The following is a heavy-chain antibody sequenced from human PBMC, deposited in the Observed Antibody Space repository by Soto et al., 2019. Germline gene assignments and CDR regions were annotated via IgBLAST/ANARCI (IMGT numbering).Heavy chain of an antibody. CDR3: ASIAVTGGSNFDY. CDR2: INPSGGST. J-gene: IGHJ4*02. D-gene: IGHD2-15*01. V-gene: IGHV1-46*01. Sequence: QVQLVQSGAEVKKPGASVKVSCKASGYTFTSYYMHWVRQAPGQGLEWMGIINPSGGSTSYAQKFQGRVNMPRDTSTSTVYMELSSLRSEDTAVHYCASIAVTGGSNFDYWGQGTLVTVSS. CDR1: GYTFTSYY.